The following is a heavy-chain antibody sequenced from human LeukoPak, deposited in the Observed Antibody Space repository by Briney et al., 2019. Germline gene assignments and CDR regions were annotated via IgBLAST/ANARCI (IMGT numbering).Heavy chain of an antibody. D-gene: IGHD1-26*01. Sequence: GGSLRLSCAASGFTFRSYGIHWVRQAPGKGLEWVAVMSYDGTNEYYADSVKGRFTISRDNSKNTLYLQMNSLRAEDTAVYYCAKDGNEYSGSYYAYYYYYYMDVWGKGTTVTVSS. J-gene: IGHJ6*03. V-gene: IGHV3-30*18. CDR1: GFTFRSYG. CDR2: MSYDGTNE. CDR3: AKDGNEYSGSYYAYYYYYYMDV.